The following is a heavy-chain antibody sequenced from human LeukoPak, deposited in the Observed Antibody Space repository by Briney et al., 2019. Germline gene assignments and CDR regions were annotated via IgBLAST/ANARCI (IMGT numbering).Heavy chain of an antibody. CDR3: ARQWELRGWFDP. V-gene: IGHV4-59*08. Sequence: SETLSLTCTVSGGSISSYYWSWIRQPPGKGLEWIGYIYYSGSTNYNPSLKSRVTISVDTSKNQLSLKLTSVTAADTAVYYCARQWELRGWFDPWGQGTLVTVSS. CDR2: IYYSGST. J-gene: IGHJ5*02. D-gene: IGHD1-26*01. CDR1: GGSISSYY.